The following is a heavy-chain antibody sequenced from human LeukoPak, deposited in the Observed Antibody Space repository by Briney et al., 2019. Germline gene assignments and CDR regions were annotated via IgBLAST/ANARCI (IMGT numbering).Heavy chain of an antibody. V-gene: IGHV3-30-3*01. J-gene: IGHJ4*02. CDR2: ISYDGSNK. Sequence: GSLRLSCAASGFTFSSYAMHWVRQAPGKGLEWVAVISYDGSNKYYADSVKGRFTISRDNSKNTLYLQMNSLRAEDTAVYYCAKDRYDSSGLDYWGQGTLVTVSS. CDR3: AKDRYDSSGLDY. CDR1: GFTFSSYA. D-gene: IGHD3-22*01.